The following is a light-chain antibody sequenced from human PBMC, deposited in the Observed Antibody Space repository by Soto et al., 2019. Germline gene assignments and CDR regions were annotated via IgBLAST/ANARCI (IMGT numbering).Light chain of an antibody. CDR2: EVT. J-gene: IGLJ3*02. V-gene: IGLV2-23*02. CDR1: RSDIGSYNS. CDR3: CSYACSSTWV. Sequence: QSALTQPASVSGSPGQSITISCTGTRSDIGSYNSIAWYQQHPGKAPRVMIFEVTKRPSGISNRFSGSKSGSTASLTISGLQAEDEADYFCCSYACSSTWVFGGGTKLTVL.